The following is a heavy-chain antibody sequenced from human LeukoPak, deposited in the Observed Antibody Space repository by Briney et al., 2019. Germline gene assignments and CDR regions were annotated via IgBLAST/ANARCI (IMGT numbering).Heavy chain of an antibody. CDR2: INQGEGEK. D-gene: IGHD1-26*01. J-gene: IGHJ4*02. CDR3: ARGRFIAGTTAYYFDY. CDR1: GFTFSSYA. Sequence: PGVSLRLSCAASGFTFSSYAMSWVRQAPGKGLEWVANINQGEGEKYYVDSVKGRFTISRDNAKKSLFLQMNSLRAEDTAVYYCARGRFIAGTTAYYFDYWGQGTLVTVSS. V-gene: IGHV3-7*03.